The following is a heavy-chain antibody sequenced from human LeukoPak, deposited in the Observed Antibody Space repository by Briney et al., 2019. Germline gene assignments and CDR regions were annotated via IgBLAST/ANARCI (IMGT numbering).Heavy chain of an antibody. Sequence: SETLSLTCTVSGGSISSYYWSWIRQPPGKGLEWIGSIYYSGSTYYNPSLKSRVTISVDTSKNQFSLKLSSVTAADTAVYYCASVMLGIVGATIGYFDYWGQGTLVTVSS. D-gene: IGHD1-26*01. CDR1: GGSISSYY. CDR3: ASVMLGIVGATIGYFDY. J-gene: IGHJ4*02. V-gene: IGHV4-59*05. CDR2: IYYSGST.